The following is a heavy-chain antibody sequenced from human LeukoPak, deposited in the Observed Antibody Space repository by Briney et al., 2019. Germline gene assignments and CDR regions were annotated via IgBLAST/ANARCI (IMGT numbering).Heavy chain of an antibody. CDR3: ARAPVMTAIWDY. Sequence: GGSLRLSCAASGFTFSNAWMSWVRQAPGKGLEWVGRIKSKTDGGTTDYAAPVKGRFTISRDNSKNTLYLQMNSLRAEDTAVYYCARAPVMTAIWDYWGQGTLVTVSS. CDR2: IKSKTDGGTT. V-gene: IGHV3-15*05. D-gene: IGHD2-21*02. J-gene: IGHJ4*02. CDR1: GFTFSNAW.